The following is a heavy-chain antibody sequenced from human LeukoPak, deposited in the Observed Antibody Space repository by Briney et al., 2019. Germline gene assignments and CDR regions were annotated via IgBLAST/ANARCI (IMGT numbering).Heavy chain of an antibody. CDR1: GGSISSYY. V-gene: IGHV4-59*01. J-gene: IGHJ4*02. Sequence: SETLSPTCTVSGGSISSYYWSWIRQPPGKGLEWIGYIYYSGSTNYNPSLKSRVTISVDTSKNQFSLKLSSVTAADTAVYYCASHYYDSAHFDYWGQGTLVTVSS. CDR2: IYYSGST. CDR3: ASHYYDSAHFDY. D-gene: IGHD3-22*01.